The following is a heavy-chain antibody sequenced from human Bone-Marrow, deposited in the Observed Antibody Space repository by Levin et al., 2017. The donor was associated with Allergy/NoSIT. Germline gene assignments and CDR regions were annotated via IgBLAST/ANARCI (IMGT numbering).Heavy chain of an antibody. J-gene: IGHJ4*02. CDR2: IFSSGST. V-gene: IGHV4-61*01. Sequence: SETLSLTCTLSGDSVRNDNYYWSWIRQPPGTALEWIGYIFSSGSTQYNPSLKSRVAISLETSKNQFSLRLTSVTAADTAMYYCARERRFCNTATCLVYDHWGQGILVTVSS. CDR3: ARERRFCNTATCLVYDH. CDR1: GDSVRNDNYY. D-gene: IGHD2/OR15-2a*01.